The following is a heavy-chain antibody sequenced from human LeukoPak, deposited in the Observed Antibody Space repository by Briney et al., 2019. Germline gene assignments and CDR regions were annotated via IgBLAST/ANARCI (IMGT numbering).Heavy chain of an antibody. Sequence: ASVKVSCKASGYTFTSYYMHWVRQAPGQGLEWMGRINPNSGGTNYAQKFQGRVTMTRDASISTACMELSRLRSDDTAVYYCARGGDDYGDYWGQGTLVTVSS. CDR3: ARGGDDYGDY. CDR2: INPNSGGT. D-gene: IGHD3-10*01. J-gene: IGHJ4*02. CDR1: GYTFTSYY. V-gene: IGHV1-2*06.